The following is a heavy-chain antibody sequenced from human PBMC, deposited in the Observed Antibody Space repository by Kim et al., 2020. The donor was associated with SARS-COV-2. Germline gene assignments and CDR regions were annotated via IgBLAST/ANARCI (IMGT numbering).Heavy chain of an antibody. CDR1: EFTFSTYS. CDR3: ARVSAAHYFDY. V-gene: IGHV3-48*02. Sequence: GGSLRLSCAVSEFTFSTYSMNWVRQAPGKGLEWVSYISGSSGTIFYADFVKGRFTVSRDNAKNSLYLKMNSLRDEDTAVYYCARVSAAHYFDYWGQGTLVTVSS. CDR2: ISGSSGTI. D-gene: IGHD2-15*01. J-gene: IGHJ4*02.